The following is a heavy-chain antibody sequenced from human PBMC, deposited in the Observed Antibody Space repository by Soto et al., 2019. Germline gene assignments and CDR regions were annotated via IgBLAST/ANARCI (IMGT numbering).Heavy chain of an antibody. Sequence: EVQLVESGGGLVQPGGSLRLSCAASGFTFSSYWMHWVRQAPGKGLVWLSRVNTHGSATNYADSVKGRFTISRDNAQNTLHMQINSLGAEDTAVYYCARGSYHSFWFDYWGQGTLVTVSS. V-gene: IGHV3-74*01. D-gene: IGHD5-18*01. CDR3: ARGSYHSFWFDY. J-gene: IGHJ4*02. CDR2: VNTHGSAT. CDR1: GFTFSSYW.